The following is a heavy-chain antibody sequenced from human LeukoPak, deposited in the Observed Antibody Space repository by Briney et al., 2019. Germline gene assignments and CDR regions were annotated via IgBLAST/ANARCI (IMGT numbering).Heavy chain of an antibody. J-gene: IGHJ4*02. Sequence: GGSLRLSCAVSGFILSDYYMSWIRQAPGKGLEWVSYISSSGSTIYYADSVKGRFTISRDNAKNSLYLRMNSLRAEDTAVYYCARDRELFGRDGKGSDYWGQGTLVTVSS. CDR1: GFILSDYY. V-gene: IGHV3-11*01. D-gene: IGHD3-10*01. CDR2: ISSSGSTI. CDR3: ARDRELFGRDGKGSDY.